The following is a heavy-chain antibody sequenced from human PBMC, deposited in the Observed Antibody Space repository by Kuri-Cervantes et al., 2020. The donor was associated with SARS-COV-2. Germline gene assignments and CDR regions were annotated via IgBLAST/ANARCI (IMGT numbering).Heavy chain of an antibody. D-gene: IGHD1-26*01. J-gene: IGHJ6*02. CDR1: GFIFSSYG. V-gene: IGHV3-23*01. CDR2: ISESGGVT. CDR3: VKENSGRAPLMDV. Sequence: GESLKISCAASGFIFSSYGMNWVRQAPGEGLEWVSTISESGGVTYYADSVMGRFTILRDNSKNALYLQMNSPRADDTAVYYCVKENSGRAPLMDVWGQGTTVTVSS.